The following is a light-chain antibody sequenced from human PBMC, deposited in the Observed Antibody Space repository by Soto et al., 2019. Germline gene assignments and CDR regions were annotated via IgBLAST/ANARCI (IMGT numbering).Light chain of an antibody. CDR3: LQHNDYPRT. CDR1: QGINNA. Sequence: DIQMTQSPSSLSASVGDRVTISCRASQGINNALGWYQQIPGKAPKRLIYEASTLQSGVPSRFSGSGSGTEFTLTISSLQPEDFATYDCLQHNDYPRTFGGGTQVAIK. J-gene: IGKJ4*01. V-gene: IGKV1-17*01. CDR2: EAS.